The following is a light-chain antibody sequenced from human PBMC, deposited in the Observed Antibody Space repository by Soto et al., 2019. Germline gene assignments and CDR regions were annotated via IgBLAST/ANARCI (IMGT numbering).Light chain of an antibody. V-gene: IGKV3D-15*01. CDR1: QSVNIH. CDR3: QQYNKWPRT. CDR2: GAS. Sequence: EIVMTQSPATLSVSPGERATLSCRASQSVNIHLAWYQQKPGQAPSLLIYGASARATGIPAKFSGSGSGTEFTLTISSLQSEDFAVYYCQQYNKWPRTFGQGTKVDIK. J-gene: IGKJ1*01.